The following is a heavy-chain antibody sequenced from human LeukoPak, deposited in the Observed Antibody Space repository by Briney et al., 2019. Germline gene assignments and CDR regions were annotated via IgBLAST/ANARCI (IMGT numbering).Heavy chain of an antibody. CDR1: GFTFSSYS. D-gene: IGHD1-26*01. V-gene: IGHV3-21*01. CDR2: ISSSSSYI. J-gene: IGHJ4*02. Sequence: TGGSLRLSCAASGFTFSSYSMNWVRQAPGKGLEWVSSISSSSSYIYYADSVKGRFTISRDNAKNSLYLQMNSLRAEDTAVYYCARGLYRGSYSFGYWGQGTLVTVSS. CDR3: ARGLYRGSYSFGY.